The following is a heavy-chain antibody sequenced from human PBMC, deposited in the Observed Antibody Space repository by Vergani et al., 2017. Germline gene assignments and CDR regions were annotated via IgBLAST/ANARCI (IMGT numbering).Heavy chain of an antibody. CDR3: ARHDSGHYDSSYYGLDV. Sequence: QLQLQESGSGLVKPSETLSLICTVSGGSINPSSSFWGWIRQSPGKGLVWIGSIYYSGSTYYNPSLKSRVSISVDTSKNQFSLKLSSVTAADSAVYYCARHDSGHYDSSYYGLDVWGQGTTVTVSS. D-gene: IGHD3-16*01. CDR2: IYYSGST. V-gene: IGHV4-39*01. J-gene: IGHJ6*02. CDR1: GGSINPSSSF.